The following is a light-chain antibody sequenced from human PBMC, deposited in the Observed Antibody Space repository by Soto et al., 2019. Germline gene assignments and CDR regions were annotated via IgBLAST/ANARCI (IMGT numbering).Light chain of an antibody. J-gene: IGKJ4*01. CDR2: GAS. Sequence: EIVLTQSPGTLSLSPGERATLSCRASQSVSSSYLVWYQQKPGQAPRLLIYGASSRATGIPDRFSGSGSGTDFTLTISRLEPEDFAVYFCQQYYTSPLPFGGGTKVEIK. CDR1: QSVSSSY. CDR3: QQYYTSPLP. V-gene: IGKV3-20*01.